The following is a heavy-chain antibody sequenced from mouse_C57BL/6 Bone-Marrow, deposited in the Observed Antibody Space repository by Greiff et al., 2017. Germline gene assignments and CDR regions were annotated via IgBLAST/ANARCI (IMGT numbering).Heavy chain of an antibody. V-gene: IGHV5-12*01. J-gene: IGHJ4*01. Sequence: EVQLVESGGGLVQPGGSLKLSCAASGFTFSDYYMYWVRQTPEQRLEWVAYISNGGGSTYYPDTVQGRFTISRDNAKNTLYLQMCRLKSEDTAMYYCARHDEYYAIDYWGQGTSVTVSS. CDR1: GFTFSDYY. CDR3: ARHDEYYAIDY. CDR2: ISNGGGST.